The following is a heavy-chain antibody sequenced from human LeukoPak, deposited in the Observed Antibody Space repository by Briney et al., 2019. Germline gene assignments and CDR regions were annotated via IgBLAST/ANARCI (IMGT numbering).Heavy chain of an antibody. CDR1: GYTFTSYG. Sequence: ASVKVSCKASGYTFTSYGISWVRQAPGQGLEWMGWISAYNGNTNYAQKLQGRVTMTTDTSTSTAYMELRSLRSDDTAVYYCASQRLWFGELSPFDYWGQRTLVT. CDR3: ASQRLWFGELSPFDY. J-gene: IGHJ4*02. V-gene: IGHV1-18*01. D-gene: IGHD3-10*01. CDR2: ISAYNGNT.